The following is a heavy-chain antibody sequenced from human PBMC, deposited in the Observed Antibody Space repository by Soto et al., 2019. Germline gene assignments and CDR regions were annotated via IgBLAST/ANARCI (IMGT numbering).Heavy chain of an antibody. CDR1: GFTFSSYA. Sequence: LRLSCAASGFTFSSYAMHWVRQAPGKGLEWVAVISYDGSNKYYADSVKGRFTISRDNSKNTLYLQMNSLRAEDTAVYYCARDHRTYYDSSGYYYGMDGCGQRTTVTVSS. V-gene: IGHV3-30-3*01. CDR3: ARDHRTYYDSSGYYYGMDG. D-gene: IGHD3-22*01. CDR2: ISYDGSNK. J-gene: IGHJ6*02.